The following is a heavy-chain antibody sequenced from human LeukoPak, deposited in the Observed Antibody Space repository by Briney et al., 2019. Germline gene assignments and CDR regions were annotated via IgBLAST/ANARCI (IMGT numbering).Heavy chain of an antibody. D-gene: IGHD3-22*01. J-gene: IGHJ4*02. CDR2: IYTSGST. CDR1: GGSISSSSYY. V-gene: IGHV4-61*02. CDR3: ARDLPVGYYDSSGYYFRDY. Sequence: SETLSLTCTVSGGSISSSSYYWGWIRQPAGKGLEWIGRIYTSGSTNYNPSLKSRVTMSVDTSKNQFSLKLSSVTAADTAVYYCARDLPVGYYDSSGYYFRDYWGQGTLVTVSS.